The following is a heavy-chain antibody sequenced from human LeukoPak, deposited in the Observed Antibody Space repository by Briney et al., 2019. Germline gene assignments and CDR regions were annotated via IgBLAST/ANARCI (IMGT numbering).Heavy chain of an antibody. CDR3: ARTDYSNYYYYYYMDV. V-gene: IGHV4-34*01. CDR1: GGTFNDYN. Sequence: SETLSLTCAVYGGTFNDYNWNWIRQPPGKGLEWIGEINHNGATNYNPSLKSRLTISVDTSKNQFSLKLISVTAADTAVYFCARTDYSNYYYYYYMDVWGKGTTVTVSS. J-gene: IGHJ6*03. CDR2: INHNGAT. D-gene: IGHD4-11*01.